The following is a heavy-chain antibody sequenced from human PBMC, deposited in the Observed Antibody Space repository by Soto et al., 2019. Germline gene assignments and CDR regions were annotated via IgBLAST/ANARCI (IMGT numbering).Heavy chain of an antibody. CDR2: TYYRSKWYY. V-gene: IGHV6-1*01. J-gene: IGHJ5*02. CDR1: GDSGSSDRAS. Sequence: SQTLSLTCVISGDSGSSDRASWNLIRQSPSRGLEWLGKTYYRSKWYYEYAMSVRGRIIINPDTSRNQLSLQLNSVTPEDTAVYYCTRLRGDGWLDLWGQGTQVTSPQ. CDR3: TRLRGDGWLDL.